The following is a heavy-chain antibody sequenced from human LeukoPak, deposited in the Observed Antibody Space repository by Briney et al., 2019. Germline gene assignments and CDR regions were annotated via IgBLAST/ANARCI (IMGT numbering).Heavy chain of an antibody. Sequence: SETLSLTCTVSGGSISSYYWSWIRQPPGKGLEWIGYIYYSGSTNYNPSLKSRVTISVDTSKNQFSLKLSSVTAADTAVYYCARNEGELFFDIWGQGTMVTVSS. CDR1: GGSISSYY. D-gene: IGHD1-7*01. V-gene: IGHV4-59*01. J-gene: IGHJ3*02. CDR2: IYYSGST. CDR3: ARNEGELFFDI.